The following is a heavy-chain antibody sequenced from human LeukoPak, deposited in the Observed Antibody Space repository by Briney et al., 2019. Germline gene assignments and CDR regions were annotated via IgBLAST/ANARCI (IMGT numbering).Heavy chain of an antibody. J-gene: IGHJ3*02. CDR1: GYSFTSYW. V-gene: IGHV5-51*01. D-gene: IGHD3-16*01. CDR2: IYPGDSDT. Sequence: GESLEISFQGSGYSFTSYWIGWVRQMPGKGLEWMGIIYPGDSDTRYSPSFQGQVTISADKSISTAYLQWSSLKASDTAMYYCARPPLYDYVWGSYSYAFDIWGQGTMVTVSS. CDR3: ARPPLYDYVWGSYSYAFDI.